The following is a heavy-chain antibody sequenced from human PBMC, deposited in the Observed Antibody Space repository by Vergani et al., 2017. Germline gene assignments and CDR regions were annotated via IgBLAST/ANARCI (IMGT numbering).Heavy chain of an antibody. CDR1: RCSISSGGYS. CDR3: ARVFNIGGDFDY. V-gene: IGHV4-61*08. D-gene: IGHD2/OR15-2a*01. Sequence: QVQLPESGPGLVKPSVTLSLTCAVSRCSISSGGYSWSWIRQPPGTGLEWIGEIYHSGSANYNPSLKSRVTISVDTSKNQFSLKLSSVTAADTAVYYCARVFNIGGDFDYWGQGTLVTVSS. CDR2: IYHSGSA. J-gene: IGHJ4*02.